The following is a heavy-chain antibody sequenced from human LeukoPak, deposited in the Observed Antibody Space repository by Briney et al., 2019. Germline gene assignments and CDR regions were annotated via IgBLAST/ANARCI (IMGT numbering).Heavy chain of an antibody. CDR3: AGDEIVTKYYFDY. CDR2: TNSGGTST. Sequence: GGSLRLSCATSGFPFSDFSMSWVRQAPGKGLEWISTTNSGGTSTYYAESVKGRFTISRDNSKNTLYLQMNSLRAEDTAVYYCAGDEIVTKYYFDYWGQGTLVTVSS. CDR1: GFPFSDFS. D-gene: IGHD1-26*01. J-gene: IGHJ4*02. V-gene: IGHV3-23*01.